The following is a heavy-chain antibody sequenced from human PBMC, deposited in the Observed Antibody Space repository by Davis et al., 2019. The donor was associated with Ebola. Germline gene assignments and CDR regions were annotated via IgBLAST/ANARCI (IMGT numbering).Heavy chain of an antibody. Sequence: SETLSLTCAVYGGSLQDYFWSWIRQSPGRGLEWIGEISHSGYANYNPSLQSRVTISVDTSKSQLSLKLNSVTAADTAVYYCARTALTSVSVLGLGYNFFDPWGPGTQVNVSS. D-gene: IGHD1-1*01. J-gene: IGHJ5*02. V-gene: IGHV4-34*01. CDR1: GGSLQDYF. CDR3: ARTALTSVSVLGLGYNFFDP. CDR2: ISHSGYA.